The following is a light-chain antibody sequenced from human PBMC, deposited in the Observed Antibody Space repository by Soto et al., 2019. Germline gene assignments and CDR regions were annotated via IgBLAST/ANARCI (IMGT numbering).Light chain of an antibody. V-gene: IGKV1-39*01. Sequence: DIQMTQSPSSLSASVGDSVSITCRASQSISTLLNWYQKKPGKAPYLLIYAASTLQSGVPSRFSGAGSRTDFSLTISTLQPEDFASYYCQQSSTLPLTFGGGTQVEIK. J-gene: IGKJ4*01. CDR3: QQSSTLPLT. CDR2: AAS. CDR1: QSISTL.